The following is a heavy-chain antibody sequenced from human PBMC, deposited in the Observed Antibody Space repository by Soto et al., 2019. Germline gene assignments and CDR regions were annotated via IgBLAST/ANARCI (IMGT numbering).Heavy chain of an antibody. CDR3: VARGLTYHFLSGPHPFDP. CDR2: INHRGGA. J-gene: IGHJ5*02. V-gene: IGHV4-34*01. CDR1: NGSFTDYF. D-gene: IGHD3-3*01. Sequence: PSETLSLTWAAHNGSFTDYFWTWIRQSPGRGLEWIGEINHRGGATYNPSLRSRVTISIDTSKNHFSLSLRSLTAADTAVYYCVARGLTYHFLSGPHPFDPWGRRTLLPV.